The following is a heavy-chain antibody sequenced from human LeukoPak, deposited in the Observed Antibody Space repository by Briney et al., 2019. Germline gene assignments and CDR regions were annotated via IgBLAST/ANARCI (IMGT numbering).Heavy chain of an antibody. CDR2: IIPIFGTA. CDR3: ARGGMCEDYDILTGYSEFDY. J-gene: IGHJ4*02. CDR1: GFSFTSYW. D-gene: IGHD3-9*01. Sequence: ISCKGSGFSFTSYWISWVRPAPGQGLEWMGGIIPIFGTANYAQQFQGSVTITADEYTRTPYMELSSLRSEDTAVYYCARGGMCEDYDILTGYSEFDYWGQGTLVSVS. V-gene: IGHV1-69*01.